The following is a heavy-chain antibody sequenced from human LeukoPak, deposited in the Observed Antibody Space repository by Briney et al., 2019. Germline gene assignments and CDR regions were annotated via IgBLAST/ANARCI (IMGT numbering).Heavy chain of an antibody. CDR1: GGSISSGSYY. D-gene: IGHD3-10*01. Sequence: PSETLSLTCTVSGGSISSGSYYWSWIRQPAGKGLEWIGRIYTSGSTNYNPSLKSRVTISVDTSKNQFSLKLSSVTAADTAAYYCARSELLWFGGVNSGFDYWGQGTLVTVSS. CDR3: ARSELLWFGGVNSGFDY. CDR2: IYTSGST. V-gene: IGHV4-61*02. J-gene: IGHJ4*02.